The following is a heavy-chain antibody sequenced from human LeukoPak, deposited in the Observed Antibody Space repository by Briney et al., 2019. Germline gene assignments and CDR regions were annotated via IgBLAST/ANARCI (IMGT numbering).Heavy chain of an antibody. J-gene: IGHJ3*02. CDR1: GYTFTSYA. V-gene: IGHV1-3*01. Sequence: GASVKVSCKASGYTFTSYAMHWVRQAPGQRLEWMGWINAGNGNTNYAQKLQGRVTMTRDISSSTAYMELRSLTSDDTAVYFCARDRLGYYDFWSNSLTGDAFDIWGQGTVVTASS. CDR3: ARDRLGYYDFWSNSLTGDAFDI. D-gene: IGHD3-3*01. CDR2: INAGNGNT.